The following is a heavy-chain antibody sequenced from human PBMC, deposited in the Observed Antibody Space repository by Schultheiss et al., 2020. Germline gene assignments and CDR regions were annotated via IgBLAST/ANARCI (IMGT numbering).Heavy chain of an antibody. J-gene: IGHJ3*02. CDR2: IYYSGST. CDR3: ARWTTTVTDDAFDI. V-gene: IGHV4-59*12. Sequence: SETLSLTCTVSGDSISSYYWSWIRQPPGKGLEWIGYIYYSGSTYYNPSLKSRVTISVDTSKNQFSLKLSSVTAADTAVYYCARWTTTVTDDAFDIWGQGTMVTVSS. D-gene: IGHD4-17*01. CDR1: GDSISSYY.